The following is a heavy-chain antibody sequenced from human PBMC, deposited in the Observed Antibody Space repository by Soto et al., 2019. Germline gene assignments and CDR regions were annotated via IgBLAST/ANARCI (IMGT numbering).Heavy chain of an antibody. J-gene: IGHJ6*02. CDR2: INTQTGGT. CDR1: GYTFTGYY. V-gene: IGHV1-2*02. CDR3: ARERYQVISDGMDV. Sequence: QVQLVQSGAEVKTPGASVRVSCQASGYTFTGYYIHWVREAPGPGLEWMGWINTQTGGTSYAQRFQGRVTLSRDTSINTAYLELSRLTFDDAAVYFCARERYQVISDGMDVWGQGTTVTVSS. D-gene: IGHD2-2*01.